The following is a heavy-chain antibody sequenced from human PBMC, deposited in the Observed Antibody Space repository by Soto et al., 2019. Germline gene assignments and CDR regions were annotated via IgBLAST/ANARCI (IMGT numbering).Heavy chain of an antibody. J-gene: IGHJ5*02. CDR1: GASISRGAYY. D-gene: IGHD7-27*01. CDR3: ARGVLATWGPENWFDP. CDR2: IYYSVSA. Sequence: QVQLQESGPGLVKPSQTLSLTCSVSGASISRGAYYWSWIRQHPGKGLEWIGNIYYSVSAYYNPSIKSRVAISVDTSQNQFSLRLSSVTAADTAVYYCARGVLATWGPENWFDPWGQGTLVTVSS. V-gene: IGHV4-31*03.